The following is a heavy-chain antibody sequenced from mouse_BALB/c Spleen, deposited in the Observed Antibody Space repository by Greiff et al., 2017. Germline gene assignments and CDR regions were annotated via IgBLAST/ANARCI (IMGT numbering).Heavy chain of an antibody. D-gene: IGHD2-2*01. CDR2: INPNNGGT. J-gene: IGHJ4*01. CDR3: ARWLRRWMDY. Sequence: EVQLQQSGPELVKPGASVKMPCKASGYTFTDYNMDWVKQSHGKSLEWIGDINPNNGGTIYNQKFKGKATLTVDKSSSTAYMELRSLTSEDTAVYYCARWLRRWMDYWGQGTSVTVSS. V-gene: IGHV1-18*01. CDR1: GYTFTDYN.